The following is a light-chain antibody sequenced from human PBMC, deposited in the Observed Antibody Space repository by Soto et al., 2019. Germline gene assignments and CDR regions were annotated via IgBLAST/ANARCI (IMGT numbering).Light chain of an antibody. CDR1: QSVSSN. V-gene: IGKV3-15*01. CDR2: GAS. J-gene: IGKJ1*01. Sequence: EIVMTQSPVTLSVSPGERATLSCRASQSVSSNLAWYQQKPGQAPRLLIYGASTRATGVPARFSGSGSGTEFTLTISSLQSEDFAVYYCLQRSGWPWTFGQGTKVEIK. CDR3: LQRSGWPWT.